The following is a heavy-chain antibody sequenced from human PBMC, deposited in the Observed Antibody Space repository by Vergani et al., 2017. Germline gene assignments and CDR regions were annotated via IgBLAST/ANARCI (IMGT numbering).Heavy chain of an antibody. Sequence: EVQLVQSGAEVKKPGESLKISCQGSGYSITNYWIAWVRQRPGKGLEWMGIIYAGDSDVRYSPSFQGQVTMSVDKSLSTAYLQWSRLKASDTATYYCAKTHDFSSLYSSYNLYDPWRQGTQVTVSS. CDR3: AKTHDFSSLYSSYNLYDP. CDR2: IYAGDSDV. D-gene: IGHD3-3*01. CDR1: GYSITNYW. V-gene: IGHV5-51*03. J-gene: IGHJ5*02.